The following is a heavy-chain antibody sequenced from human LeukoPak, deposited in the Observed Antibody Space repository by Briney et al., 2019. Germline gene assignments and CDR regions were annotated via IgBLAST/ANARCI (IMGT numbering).Heavy chain of an antibody. V-gene: IGHV1-69*13. Sequence: SVKVSCKASGGTSSSYAISWVRQAPGQGLEWMGGIIPIFGTANYAQKFQGRVTITADESTSTAYMELSSLRSEDTAVYYCAQQLVPNYYYYGMDVWGQGTTVTVSS. D-gene: IGHD6-13*01. CDR3: AQQLVPNYYYYGMDV. CDR2: IIPIFGTA. J-gene: IGHJ6*02. CDR1: GGTSSSYA.